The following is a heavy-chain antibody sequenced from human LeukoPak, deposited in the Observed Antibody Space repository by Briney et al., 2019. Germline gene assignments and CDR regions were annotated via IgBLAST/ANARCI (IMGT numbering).Heavy chain of an antibody. Sequence: PSETLYLTCTVSGYSISSGYYWGWIRQPPRKGLEWIGSIYHSGSTYYNPSLKSRVTISVDTSKNQSSLKLSSVTAADTAVYYCARRGSGDYWGQGTLVTVSS. CDR2: IYHSGST. J-gene: IGHJ4*02. V-gene: IGHV4-38-2*02. D-gene: IGHD3-10*01. CDR3: ARRGSGDY. CDR1: GYSISSGYY.